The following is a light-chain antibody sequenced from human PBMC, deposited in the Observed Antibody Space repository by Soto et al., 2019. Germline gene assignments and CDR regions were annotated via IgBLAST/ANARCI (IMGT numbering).Light chain of an antibody. CDR1: SGHSSYA. CDR3: QTWGTGIQV. V-gene: IGLV4-69*01. J-gene: IGLJ2*01. Sequence: HPVLTQSPSASASLGASVKLTCTLSSGHSSYAIAWHQQQPEKGPRYLMKLNSDGSHSKGDGIPDRFSGSSSGAERYLTISSLQSEDAADDYGQTWGTGIQVFGGGTKLTVL. CDR2: LNSDGSH.